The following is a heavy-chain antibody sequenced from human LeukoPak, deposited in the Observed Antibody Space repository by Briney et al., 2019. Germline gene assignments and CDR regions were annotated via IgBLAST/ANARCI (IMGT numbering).Heavy chain of an antibody. CDR2: INAGNGNT. V-gene: IGHV1-3*01. CDR1: GYTFINHA. J-gene: IGHJ6*02. CDR3: ARETHYYYDSSGYYDRNYGMDV. Sequence: ASVKVSCKASGYTFINHALQWVRQAPGQRLEWMGWINAGNGNTKYSQKFQGRVTITADESTSTAYMEPSSLRSEDTAVYYCARETHYYYDSSGYYDRNYGMDVWGQGTTVTVSS. D-gene: IGHD3-22*01.